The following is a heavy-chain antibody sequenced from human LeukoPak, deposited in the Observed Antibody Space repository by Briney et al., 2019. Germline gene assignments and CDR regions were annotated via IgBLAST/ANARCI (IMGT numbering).Heavy chain of an antibody. Sequence: SETLSLTCSVSGGSISESNYYWGWLRQPPGKGLEWIGSIYFSGNTYHNSSLKSRVTISVDTSKNQFSLKLNSVTAADTAVYYCVRREYSNKSPFDYWGQGTLVTVSS. J-gene: IGHJ4*02. CDR1: GGSISESNYY. CDR3: VRREYSNKSPFDY. V-gene: IGHV4-39*01. D-gene: IGHD4-11*01. CDR2: IYFSGNT.